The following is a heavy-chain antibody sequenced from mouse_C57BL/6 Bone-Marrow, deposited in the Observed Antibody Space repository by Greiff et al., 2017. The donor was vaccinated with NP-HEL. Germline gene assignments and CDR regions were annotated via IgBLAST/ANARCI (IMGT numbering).Heavy chain of an antibody. D-gene: IGHD2-12*01. V-gene: IGHV1-64*01. Sequence: VQLQQSGAELVKPGASVKLSCKASGYTFTSYWMHWVKQRPGQGLEWIGMIHPNSGSTNYNEKLKSKATLTVDKSSSTAYMQLSSLTSEDSAVYYCARYSCYAMDYWGQGTSVTVSS. CDR1: GYTFTSYW. CDR3: ARYSCYAMDY. CDR2: IHPNSGST. J-gene: IGHJ4*01.